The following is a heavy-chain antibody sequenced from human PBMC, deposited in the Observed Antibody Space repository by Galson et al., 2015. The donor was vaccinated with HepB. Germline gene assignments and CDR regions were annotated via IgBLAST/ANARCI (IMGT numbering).Heavy chain of an antibody. J-gene: IGHJ4*02. Sequence: SLRLSCAGSGFTFGDYAMGWFRQAPGKGLEWVGFLRSKAYGGTTEYAASVKGRFTMSRDDSKSIAYLQMNSLKTEDTAVYYCSRETDCSFTSRYDYWGQGTLVTVSS. CDR3: SRETDCSFTSRYDY. CDR2: LRSKAYGGTT. CDR1: GFTFGDYA. D-gene: IGHD2-2*01. V-gene: IGHV3-49*03.